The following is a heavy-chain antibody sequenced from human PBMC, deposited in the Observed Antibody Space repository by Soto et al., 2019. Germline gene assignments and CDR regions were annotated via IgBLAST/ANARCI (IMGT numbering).Heavy chain of an antibody. CDR1: GFTFSSYG. CDR2: ISYDGSNK. J-gene: IGHJ5*02. D-gene: IGHD3-16*02. Sequence: GSLRLSCAASGFTFSSYGMHWVRQAPGKGLEWVAVISYDGSNKYYADSVKGRFTISRDNSKNTLYLQMNSLRAEDTAVYYCAKDTYYDYVWGSYRYTNWFDPWGQGTLVTVSS. CDR3: AKDTYYDYVWGSYRYTNWFDP. V-gene: IGHV3-30*18.